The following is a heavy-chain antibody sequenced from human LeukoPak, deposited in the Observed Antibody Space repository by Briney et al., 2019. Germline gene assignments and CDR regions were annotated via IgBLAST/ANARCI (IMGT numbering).Heavy chain of an antibody. Sequence: ASVKVSCQASGYTFTGYYMHWVRQAPGQGLEWMGRINPNSGGTNYAQKFQGRVTMTRDTSISTAYMELSRLRSDDTAVYYCARGGPRYYDSSGYANPPFDYWGQGTLVTLSS. J-gene: IGHJ4*02. CDR2: INPNSGGT. CDR3: ARGGPRYYDSSGYANPPFDY. V-gene: IGHV1-2*06. D-gene: IGHD3-22*01. CDR1: GYTFTGYY.